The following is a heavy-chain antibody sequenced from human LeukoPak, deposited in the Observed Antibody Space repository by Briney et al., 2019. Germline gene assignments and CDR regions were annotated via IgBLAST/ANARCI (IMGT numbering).Heavy chain of an antibody. CDR2: MNPNSGNT. Sequence: ASVKVSCKASGYTFTSYDINWVRQATGQGLEWMGWMNPNSGNTGYAQKFQGRVTMTRDTSTSTVYMELSSLRSEDTAVYYCARYCGGDCYSSLDYWGQGTLVTVSS. V-gene: IGHV1-8*01. CDR1: GYTFTSYD. J-gene: IGHJ4*02. CDR3: ARYCGGDCYSSLDY. D-gene: IGHD2-21*02.